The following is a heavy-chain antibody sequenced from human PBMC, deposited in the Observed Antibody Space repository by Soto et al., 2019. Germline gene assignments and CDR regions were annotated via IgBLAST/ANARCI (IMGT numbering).Heavy chain of an antibody. Sequence: SQTLSLTCAISGDSVSSNSAAWNWIRQSPSRGLEWLGRTYYRSKWYNDYAVSVKSRITINPDTSKNQFSLQLNSVTPEDTAVYYCARAGGYSSSRLRGYYYRMDVWGQGTTVTVSS. CDR3: ARAGGYSSSRLRGYYYRMDV. CDR2: TYYRSKWYN. D-gene: IGHD6-13*01. V-gene: IGHV6-1*01. J-gene: IGHJ6*02. CDR1: GDSVSSNSAA.